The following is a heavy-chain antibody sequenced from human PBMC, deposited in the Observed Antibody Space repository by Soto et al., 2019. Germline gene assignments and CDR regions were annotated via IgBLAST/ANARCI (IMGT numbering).Heavy chain of an antibody. Sequence: ASVKVSFKASGYTFTSYYMHWVRQAPGQGLEWMGIIDPSGGSTSYAQKFQGRVAMTRDTSTSTVYMELSSLRSEDTAVYYCARDRDIVVVPAAFYYYYYGMDVWGQGTTVTVSS. D-gene: IGHD2-2*01. V-gene: IGHV1-46*01. CDR3: ARDRDIVVVPAAFYYYYYGMDV. CDR1: GYTFTSYY. CDR2: IDPSGGST. J-gene: IGHJ6*02.